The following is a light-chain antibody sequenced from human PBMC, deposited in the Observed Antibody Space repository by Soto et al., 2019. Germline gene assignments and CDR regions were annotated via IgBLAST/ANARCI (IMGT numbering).Light chain of an antibody. J-gene: IGKJ2*02. Sequence: EIVVTQSPATLSVSPGERATLSCRASQSISSNLAWYQQKPGQAPRLLIYGASTRATGIPARFSGSESGTEFTLTISSLQSEDFAVYYCQQYNSWPPSCTFSQGTKLEIK. CDR3: QQYNSWPPSCT. CDR1: QSISSN. V-gene: IGKV3-15*01. CDR2: GAS.